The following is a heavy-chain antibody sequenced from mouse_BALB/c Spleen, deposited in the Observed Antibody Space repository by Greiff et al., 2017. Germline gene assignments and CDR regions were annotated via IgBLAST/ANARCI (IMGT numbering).Heavy chain of an antibody. CDR2: INPSNGRT. Sequence: QVQLQQSGAELVKPGASVKLSCKASGYTFTSYWMHWVKQRPGQGLEWIGEINPSNGRTNYNEKFKSKATLTVDKSSSTAYMQLSSLTSEDSAVYYCARGGEGYYFDYWGQGTTLTVSS. V-gene: IGHV1S81*02. CDR1: GYTFTSYW. CDR3: ARGGEGYYFDY. J-gene: IGHJ2*01.